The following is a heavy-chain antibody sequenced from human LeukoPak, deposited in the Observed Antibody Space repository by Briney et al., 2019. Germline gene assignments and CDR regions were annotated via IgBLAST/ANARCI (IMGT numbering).Heavy chain of an antibody. D-gene: IGHD6-19*01. J-gene: IGHJ4*02. CDR2: IYTSGST. CDR3: ARSGQWLVPFDY. V-gene: IGHV4-4*07. Sequence: SETLSLTCTVSGGSISSYYWSWIRQPAGKGLEWIGRIYTSGSTNHNPSPKSRVTMSVDTSKNQFSLKLSSVTAADTAVYYCARSGQWLVPFDYWGQGTLVTVSS. CDR1: GGSISSYY.